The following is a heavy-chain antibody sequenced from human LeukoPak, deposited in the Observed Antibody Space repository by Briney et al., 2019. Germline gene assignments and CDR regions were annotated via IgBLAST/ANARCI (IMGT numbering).Heavy chain of an antibody. CDR1: GGSISSSSYY. CDR2: IYYSGST. D-gene: IGHD2-2*02. V-gene: IGHV4-39*07. CDR3: ARDAYTKGGVGV. J-gene: IGHJ4*02. Sequence: SETLSLTCTVSGGSISSSSYYWGWIRQPPGKGLEWIGSIYYSGSTYYNPSLKSRVTISVDTSKNQFSLKLSSVTAADTAVYYCARDAYTKGGVGVWGQGTLVTVSS.